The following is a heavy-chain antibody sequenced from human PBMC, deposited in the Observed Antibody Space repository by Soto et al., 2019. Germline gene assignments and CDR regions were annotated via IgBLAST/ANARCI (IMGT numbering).Heavy chain of an antibody. V-gene: IGHV4-59*12. CDR2: MYFNEST. J-gene: IGHJ6*02. D-gene: IGHD4-17*01. Sequence: SETLSLTCTVSGASITSYFLNWIRQAPGKGLEWIGYMYFNESTNYNPSLKSRVTISVDTSKNQFSLKLSSVTAADTAVYYCARGPTVTTLRYYYYYGMDVWGQGTTVTVSS. CDR1: GASITSYF. CDR3: ARGPTVTTLRYYYYYGMDV.